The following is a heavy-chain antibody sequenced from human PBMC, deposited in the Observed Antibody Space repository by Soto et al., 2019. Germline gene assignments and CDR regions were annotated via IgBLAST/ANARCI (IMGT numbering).Heavy chain of an antibody. V-gene: IGHV1-2*04. CDR2: INPNSGGT. CDR3: ARDRRFLEWLSLGHYYYGMDV. J-gene: IGHJ6*02. Sequence: VASVKVSCKASGYTFTGYYMHWVRQAPGQGLEWMGWINPNSGGTNYAQKFQGWVTMTRDTSISTAYMELSRLRSDDTAVYYCARDRRFLEWLSLGHYYYGMDVWGQGTTVTVSS. CDR1: GYTFTGYY. D-gene: IGHD3-3*01.